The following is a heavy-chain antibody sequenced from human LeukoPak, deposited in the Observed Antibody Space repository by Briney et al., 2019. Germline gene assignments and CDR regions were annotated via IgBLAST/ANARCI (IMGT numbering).Heavy chain of an antibody. D-gene: IGHD3-22*01. V-gene: IGHV3-48*01. CDR2: ISSSSNTI. Sequence: GGSLRLSCAASGFTFSSYSMSWVRQAPGKGLEWVSYISSSSNTIYHADSVKGRFTISRDNSKNTLYLQMNSLRAEDTAVYYCAKKCVTMIVVVRHYFDYWGQGTLSPSPQ. CDR3: AKKCVTMIVVVRHYFDY. J-gene: IGHJ4*02. CDR1: GFTFSSYS.